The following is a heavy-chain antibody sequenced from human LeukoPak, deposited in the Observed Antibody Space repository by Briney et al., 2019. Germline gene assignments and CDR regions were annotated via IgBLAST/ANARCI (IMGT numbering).Heavy chain of an antibody. CDR3: ARNSTYYYDRSTYSYFDD. Sequence: SETLSLTCTVSGGSIRSSSYYWGWIRQPPGKGLEWTGSIYYSGSTHYNPSLKSRVTISVDTSKNQLSLKLSSVTAADTAMYYCARNSTYYYDRSTYSYFDDWGQGTLVTVSS. D-gene: IGHD3-22*01. CDR1: GGSIRSSSYY. CDR2: IYYSGST. J-gene: IGHJ4*02. V-gene: IGHV4-39*01.